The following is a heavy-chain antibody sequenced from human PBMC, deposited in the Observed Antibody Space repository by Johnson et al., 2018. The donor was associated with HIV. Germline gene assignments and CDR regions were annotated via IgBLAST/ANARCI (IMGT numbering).Heavy chain of an antibody. Sequence: VLLVESGGGLVQPGGSLRLSCAASGFTFSNYAMSWVRQAPGKGLQWVSTISGRAGRTDYADSVKGRFTLSRDNSKNRLYLQMNSLRAEDTAIYYCAKDSQGLRALDIWGQGTMVTVSS. CDR2: ISGRAGRT. CDR1: GFTFSNYA. CDR3: AKDSQGLRALDI. V-gene: IGHV3-23*04. J-gene: IGHJ3*02. D-gene: IGHD6-25*01.